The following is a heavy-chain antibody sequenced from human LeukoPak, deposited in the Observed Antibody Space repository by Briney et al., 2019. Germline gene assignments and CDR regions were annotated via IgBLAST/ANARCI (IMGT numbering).Heavy chain of an antibody. CDR2: ISSSSSTI. J-gene: IGHJ4*02. CDR1: GFTFSSYS. Sequence: GGSLRLSCAASGFTFSSYSMNWVRQAPGKGLEWVSYISSSSSTIYCADSVKGRFTISRDNPRSTLYLQMSSLRAEDTAVYYCARKLSGYAPFDCWGQGTLVTVSS. CDR3: ARKLSGYAPFDC. V-gene: IGHV3-48*01. D-gene: IGHD5-12*01.